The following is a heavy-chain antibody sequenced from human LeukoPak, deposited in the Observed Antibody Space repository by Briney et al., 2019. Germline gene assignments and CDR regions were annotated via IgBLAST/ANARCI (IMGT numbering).Heavy chain of an antibody. CDR1: GYSISSGYF. J-gene: IGHJ1*01. CDR2: IYNSGST. D-gene: IGHD5-12*01. Sequence: SETLSLTCTVSGYSISSGYFWGWIRQTPGKGLEWIGSIYNSGSTNYNPSLKSRVTISVDTSKNQFSLKLSSVTAADTAVYYCAREGYSGYDFFSRQGRFFQHWGQGTLVTVSS. CDR3: AREGYSGYDFFSRQGRFFQH. V-gene: IGHV4-38-2*02.